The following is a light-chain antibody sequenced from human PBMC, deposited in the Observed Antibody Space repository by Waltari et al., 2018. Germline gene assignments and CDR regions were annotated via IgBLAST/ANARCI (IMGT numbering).Light chain of an antibody. CDR3: QQWNTPPYT. Sequence: DIQMTQSPSSLSASVVDRVTITCRASQTIRTSLNWFQQKPGKAPELLIYVASSLQSGVSSRFSGSGSGTDFTLTISSLQPEDSATYYCQQWNTPPYTSGQGTKLEI. CDR2: VAS. V-gene: IGKV1-39*01. J-gene: IGKJ2*01. CDR1: QTIRTS.